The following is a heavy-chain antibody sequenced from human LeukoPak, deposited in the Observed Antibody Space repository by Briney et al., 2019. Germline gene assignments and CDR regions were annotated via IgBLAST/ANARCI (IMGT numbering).Heavy chain of an antibody. V-gene: IGHV3-30*18. CDR2: ISYDGSNY. J-gene: IGHJ4*02. D-gene: IGHD4-17*01. CDR3: AKDLTIRHDAYGDFVPYF. CDR1: GFTFSDYG. Sequence: GGSLRLSCAASGFTFSDYGMHWVRQAPGKGLEWVAVISYDGSNYYYADSVKGRFTISRDSSKNTLFLQMNSLRAEDTAVYYCAKDLTIRHDAYGDFVPYFWGQGTLVTVSS.